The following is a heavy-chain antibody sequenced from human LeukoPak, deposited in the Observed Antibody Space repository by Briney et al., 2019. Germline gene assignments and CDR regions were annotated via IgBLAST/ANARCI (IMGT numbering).Heavy chain of an antibody. D-gene: IGHD2-21*01. CDR3: ARVVVTPLYYFDY. J-gene: IGHJ4*02. CDR1: GGSFSGYY. CDR2: INHSGST. Sequence: SETLPLTCAVYGGSFSGYYWSWIRQPPGKGLEWIGEINHSGSTNYNPSLKSRVTISVDTSKNQFSLKLSSVTAADTAVYYCARVVVTPLYYFDYWGQGTLVTVSS. V-gene: IGHV4-34*01.